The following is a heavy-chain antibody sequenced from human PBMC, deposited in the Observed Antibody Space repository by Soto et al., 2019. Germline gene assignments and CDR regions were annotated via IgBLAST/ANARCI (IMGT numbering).Heavy chain of an antibody. CDR2: IKQDGNEK. V-gene: IGHV3-7*01. CDR3: AKAPTMVRGVIITRNWFAP. D-gene: IGHD3-10*01. CDR1: GFTFSDYW. Sequence: GSLRLSCAVSGFTFSDYWMSWVRQAPGKGLEWVANIKQDGNEKYYVDSVKGRFTISRDNAKNSLYLQMNSLRDEDTAVYYCAKAPTMVRGVIITRNWFAPWGQGTLVTVSS. J-gene: IGHJ5*02.